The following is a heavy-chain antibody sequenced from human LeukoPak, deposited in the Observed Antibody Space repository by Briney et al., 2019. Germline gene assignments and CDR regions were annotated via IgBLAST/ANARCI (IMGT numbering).Heavy chain of an antibody. D-gene: IGHD4-23*01. CDR2: INPNSGGT. CDR3: ASTVAVTGSGFDY. CDR1: GYTFTGYY. J-gene: IGHJ4*02. Sequence: ASVKVSCKASGYTFTGYYMHWVRQAPGQGLEWVGRINPNSGGTNYAQKFQGRVTMTRDTSISTAYMELSRLRSDDTAMYYCASTVAVTGSGFDYWGQGTLVTVSS. V-gene: IGHV1-2*06.